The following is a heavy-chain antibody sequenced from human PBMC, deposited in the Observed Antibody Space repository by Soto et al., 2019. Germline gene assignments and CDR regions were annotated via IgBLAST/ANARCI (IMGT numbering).Heavy chain of an antibody. CDR2: IYHSGST. J-gene: IGHJ6*02. V-gene: IGHV4-4*02. CDR1: GGSISSSNW. D-gene: IGHD3-22*01. Sequence: SSETLSLTCAVSGGSISSSNWWSWVRQPPGKGLEWIGEIYHSGSTNYSPSLKSRVTISVDKSKNQFSLKLSSVTAADTAVYYCASGRRDYYDSSGYSYGMDVWGQGTTVTVSS. CDR3: ASGRRDYYDSSGYSYGMDV.